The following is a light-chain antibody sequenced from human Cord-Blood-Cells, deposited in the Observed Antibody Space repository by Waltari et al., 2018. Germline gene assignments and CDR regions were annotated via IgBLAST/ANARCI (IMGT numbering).Light chain of an antibody. J-gene: IGKJ2*03. V-gene: IGKV3-20*01. CDR2: GAS. Sequence: EIVLTQSPGTLSLSPGERATLSCRASQSVSSSYLAWYQQKPGQAPRLLSYGASSRATGIPDRLSCSGSGTDFTLAISRLKAEDCAVYYCQQYGSSHRGFGQGTKLEIK. CDR3: QQYGSSHRG. CDR1: QSVSSSY.